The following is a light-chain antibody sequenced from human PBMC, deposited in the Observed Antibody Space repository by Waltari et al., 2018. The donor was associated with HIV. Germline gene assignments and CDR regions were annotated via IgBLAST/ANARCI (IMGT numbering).Light chain of an antibody. Sequence: GQSITISCTGTSSDVGGYNYVSWYQQHPGKAPKLMIFAVSNRPSGVSNRFSGSKSGNTASLTISGLQAEDEADYYCSSYTGTSTHVVIGGGTK. CDR2: AVS. J-gene: IGLJ2*01. CDR1: SSDVGGYNY. V-gene: IGLV2-14*01. CDR3: SSYTGTSTHVV.